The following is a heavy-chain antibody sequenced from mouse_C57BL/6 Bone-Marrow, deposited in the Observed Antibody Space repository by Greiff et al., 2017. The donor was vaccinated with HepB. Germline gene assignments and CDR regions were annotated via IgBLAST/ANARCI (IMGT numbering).Heavy chain of an antibody. CDR3: TTGYYGSSGGY. CDR1: GFNIKDDY. J-gene: IGHJ2*01. CDR2: IDPENGDT. Sequence: VQLQQSGAELVRPGASVKLSCTASGFNIKDDYMHWVKQRPEQGLEWIGWIDPENGDTEYASKFQGKATITADTSSNTADLQLSSLTSEDTAVYYCTTGYYGSSGGYWGQGTTLTVSS. D-gene: IGHD1-1*01. V-gene: IGHV14-4*01.